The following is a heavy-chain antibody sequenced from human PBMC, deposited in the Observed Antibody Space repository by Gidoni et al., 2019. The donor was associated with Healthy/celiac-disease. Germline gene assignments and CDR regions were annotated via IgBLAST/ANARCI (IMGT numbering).Heavy chain of an antibody. CDR1: RYSFRKYW. CDR2: ISPADSNT. D-gene: IGHD6-19*01. CDR3: AVAVAGTYFDY. Sequence: EVQLLQSGAEVKKHGESLQISCKGSRYSFRKYWIGCVRQMPGKGLEWMGIISPADSNTRYSPSFQGRVTLSADKSSSTAYLQWSSLKAADTAIYYCAVAVAGTYFDYWGQGTLVTVSS. J-gene: IGHJ4*02. V-gene: IGHV5-51*01.